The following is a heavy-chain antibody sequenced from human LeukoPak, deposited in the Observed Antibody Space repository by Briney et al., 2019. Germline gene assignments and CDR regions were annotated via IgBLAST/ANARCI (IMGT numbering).Heavy chain of an antibody. CDR1: GFTFSSYS. Sequence: GGSLRLSCAASGFTFSSYSMNWVRQAPGKGLEWVSYISSSSSIIYYADSVKGRFTISRDNAKKSLYLQMNSLRAEDTAVYYCAKDGNPPRAVAGPYYVDVWGKGTTVTVSS. D-gene: IGHD6-19*01. CDR2: ISSSSSII. V-gene: IGHV3-48*01. J-gene: IGHJ6*03. CDR3: AKDGNPPRAVAGPYYVDV.